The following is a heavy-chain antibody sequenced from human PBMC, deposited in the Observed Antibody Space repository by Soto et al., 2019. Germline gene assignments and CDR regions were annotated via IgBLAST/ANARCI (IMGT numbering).Heavy chain of an antibody. CDR2: IIPIFSAT. Sequence: GASVKVSCKASGGTFSTYAISWVRQAPGQGLEWMGGIIPIFSATKYAQRFQGRVTITADKSTSTAYMELSSLRSDDTAVYYCARGETYYDLLTGYYPLASWGQGTLVTVSS. V-gene: IGHV1-69*06. D-gene: IGHD3-9*01. CDR3: ARGETYYDLLTGYYPLAS. CDR1: GGTFSTYA. J-gene: IGHJ4*02.